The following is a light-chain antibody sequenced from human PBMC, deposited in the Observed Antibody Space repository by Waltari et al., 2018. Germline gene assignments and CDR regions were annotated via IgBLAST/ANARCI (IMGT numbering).Light chain of an antibody. J-gene: IGLJ2*01. CDR1: NIGSKR. Sequence: YVLTQLPSGSVALGQTARHICGGINIGSKRVNWDPQPPGQAPVLVVYDDNDRPSGIPERFSGSNSGNTPTLTISRVEVGDEADYYCQVWDSSSDHVVFGGGTKLTVL. V-gene: IGLV3-21*02. CDR3: QVWDSSSDHVV. CDR2: DDN.